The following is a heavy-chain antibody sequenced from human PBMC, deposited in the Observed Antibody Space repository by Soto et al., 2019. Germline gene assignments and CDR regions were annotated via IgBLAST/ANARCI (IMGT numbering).Heavy chain of an antibody. CDR1: GYIFTNYF. V-gene: IGHV5-51*01. CDR3: ERRRYFEY. Sequence: GDSLNISCKFSGYIFTNYFIVFVRQMPGKGLEWMCIIYPVDSDTRYIPSFQAHVTISADKSISTAYLQWSSLKASDTAMYYCERRRYFEYWGQGTLVTVSS. CDR2: IYPVDSDT. J-gene: IGHJ4*02.